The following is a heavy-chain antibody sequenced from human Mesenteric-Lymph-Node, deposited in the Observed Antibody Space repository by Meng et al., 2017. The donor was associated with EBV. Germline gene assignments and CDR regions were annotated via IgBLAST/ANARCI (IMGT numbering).Heavy chain of an antibody. J-gene: IGHJ2*01. CDR3: AGSVRDGYNYWYLDL. D-gene: IGHD5-24*01. Sequence: ETQLVEPGGGLVKPGGALRLFCVASGFTFRSYSMNWVRQAPGKGLEWVSSISSNSNYRFSRDSVKGRFTISRDNAKNSLYLQMNSLRVEDTAVYYCAGSVRDGYNYWYLDLWGRGTLVTVSS. V-gene: IGHV3-21*01. CDR2: ISSNSNYR. CDR1: GFTFRSYS.